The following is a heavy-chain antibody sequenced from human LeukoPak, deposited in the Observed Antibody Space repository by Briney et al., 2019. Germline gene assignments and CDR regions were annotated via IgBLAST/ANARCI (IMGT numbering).Heavy chain of an antibody. J-gene: IGHJ6*04. CDR3: AKDSRSAAVYYYYGMDV. CDR2: ISYDGSNK. V-gene: IGHV3-30*18. Sequence: PGGSLRLFCAASGFTFSSYGMHWVRQAPGKGLEWVAVISYDGSNKYYADSVKGRFTISRDNSKNTLYLQMNSLRAEDTAVYYCAKDSRSAAVYYYYGMDVWGKGTTVTVSS. CDR1: GFTFSSYG. D-gene: IGHD2-2*01.